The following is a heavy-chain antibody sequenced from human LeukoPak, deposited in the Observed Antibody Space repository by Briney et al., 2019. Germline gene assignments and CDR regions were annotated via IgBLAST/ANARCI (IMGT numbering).Heavy chain of an antibody. D-gene: IGHD5-24*01. Sequence: GGSLRLSCTASGFTFSSYGMSWVRQAPGKGLEWVSAISGSGGTTYYADSVKGRFTISRDNSKNTLYLQMNSLRAEDTAVYFSAKDYEMNTIEAFDIWGHGTVVTVSS. CDR1: GFTFSSYG. CDR2: ISGSGGTT. J-gene: IGHJ3*02. V-gene: IGHV3-23*01. CDR3: AKDYEMNTIEAFDI.